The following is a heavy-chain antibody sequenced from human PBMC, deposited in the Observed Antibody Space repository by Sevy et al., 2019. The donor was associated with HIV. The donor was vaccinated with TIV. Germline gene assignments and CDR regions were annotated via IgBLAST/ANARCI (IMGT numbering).Heavy chain of an antibody. V-gene: IGHV1-18*01. D-gene: IGHD3-22*01. J-gene: IGHJ6*02. CDR2: ISAYDGNT. CDR1: GYTFTRYG. CDR3: ARDRNYHDGSGYPKGMDV. Sequence: ASVKVSCKASGYTFTRYGITWVRQAPGQGLEWMGWISAYDGNTNYAQKFQGRVTMTTDTSTSTVYMDLRSLRSDDTAVYYCARDRNYHDGSGYPKGMDVWGQGTTVTVSS.